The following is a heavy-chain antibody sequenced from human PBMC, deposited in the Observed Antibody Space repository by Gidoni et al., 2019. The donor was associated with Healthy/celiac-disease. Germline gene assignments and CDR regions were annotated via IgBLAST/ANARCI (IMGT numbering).Heavy chain of an antibody. CDR1: GFTFSSYV. D-gene: IGHD1-26*01. J-gene: IGHJ3*02. CDR2: ISSNGGST. Sequence: EVQLVESGGGLVQPGGSLRLSCSASGFTFSSYVMPWVRQAPGKGLEYFSAISSNGGSTYYAATVKGRFTISRDNSKNTLYLQMSSLRAEDTAVYYCVKEEGWELLSPNAFDIWGQGTMVTVSS. V-gene: IGHV3-64D*06. CDR3: VKEEGWELLSPNAFDI.